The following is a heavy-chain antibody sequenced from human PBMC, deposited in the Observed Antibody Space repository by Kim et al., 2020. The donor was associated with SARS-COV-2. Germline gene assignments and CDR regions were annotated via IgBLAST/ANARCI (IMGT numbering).Heavy chain of an antibody. CDR3: ARGRSSLRAFDI. Sequence: EYAVSMKSRVTISPDTAKNQFSLQLNSVTPGETAGYYCARGRSSLRAFDIWGQGTMVTVSS. D-gene: IGHD6-6*01. V-gene: IGHV6-1*01. J-gene: IGHJ3*02.